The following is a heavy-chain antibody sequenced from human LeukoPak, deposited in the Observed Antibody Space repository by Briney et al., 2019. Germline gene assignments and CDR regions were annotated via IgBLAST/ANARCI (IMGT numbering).Heavy chain of an antibody. Sequence: GGSLRLSCAASEFTFNNYCMTWVRQAPGKGLEWVSAISGSGGSTYYADSVKGRFTISRDNSKNTLYLQMNSLRAEDTAVYYCAKEPPLLWFGELSGYWGQGTLVTVSS. CDR1: EFTFNNYC. CDR2: ISGSGGST. V-gene: IGHV3-23*01. CDR3: AKEPPLLWFGELSGY. D-gene: IGHD3-10*01. J-gene: IGHJ4*02.